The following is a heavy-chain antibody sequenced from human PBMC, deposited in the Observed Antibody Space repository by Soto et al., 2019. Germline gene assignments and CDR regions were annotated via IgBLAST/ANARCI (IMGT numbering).Heavy chain of an antibody. CDR2: IRSKAYGGTT. CDR3: TRDFLGSGSYYNLRWFDP. D-gene: IGHD3-10*01. J-gene: IGHJ5*02. V-gene: IGHV3-49*05. CDR1: GFTFGDYA. Sequence: EVQLVESGGGLVKPGRSLRLSCTASGFTFGDYAMSWFRQAPGKGLEWVGFIRSKAYGGTTEYAASVKGRFTISRDDSKSIAYLQMNSLKTEDTAVYYCTRDFLGSGSYYNLRWFDPWGQGTLVTVSS.